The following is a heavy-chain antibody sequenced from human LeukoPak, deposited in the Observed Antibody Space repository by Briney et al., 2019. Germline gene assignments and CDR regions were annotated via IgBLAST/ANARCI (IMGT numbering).Heavy chain of an antibody. CDR2: INPTSGVT. V-gene: IGHV1-2*02. CDR1: GYNFPGYY. D-gene: IGHD2-15*01. CDR3: ARDFSRGCADADCYSDAFDI. J-gene: IGHJ3*02. Sequence: GASVKVSCKASGYNFPGYYVHWVRQAPGQGLEWMGWINPTSGVTNYPQRFQGRATMTRDTSVTTAYMELSSLRSDDTAVYYCARDFSRGCADADCYSDAFDIWGQGTMVTVSS.